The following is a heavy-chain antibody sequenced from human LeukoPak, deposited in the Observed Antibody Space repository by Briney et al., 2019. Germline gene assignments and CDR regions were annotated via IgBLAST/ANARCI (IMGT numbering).Heavy chain of an antibody. V-gene: IGHV1-46*01. CDR2: INPSGGST. D-gene: IGHD3-10*01. CDR3: ARDVRSGRWLQLNYYLDY. J-gene: IGHJ4*02. CDR1: GYTFTSYY. Sequence: GASVKVSCKASGYTFTSYYMHWVRQAPGQGLEWMGIINPSGGSTSYAQKFQGRVTMTRDTSTSTVYMELSSLRSEDTAVYYCARDVRSGRWLQLNYYLDYWGQGTLVTVSS.